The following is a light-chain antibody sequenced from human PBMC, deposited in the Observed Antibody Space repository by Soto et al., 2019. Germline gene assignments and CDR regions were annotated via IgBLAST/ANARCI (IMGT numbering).Light chain of an antibody. CDR2: GAS. J-gene: IGKJ3*01. CDR1: QSVSSN. V-gene: IGKV3-15*01. Sequence: EIVMTQSPATLSVSPGERATLSCRASQSVSSNLAWYQQKPGQAPTLLIYGASTRATGIPARFSGSGSGTEFTITISSLQAEDVAVYYCQQYNNWPPLTFGPGTKVEIK. CDR3: QQYNNWPPLT.